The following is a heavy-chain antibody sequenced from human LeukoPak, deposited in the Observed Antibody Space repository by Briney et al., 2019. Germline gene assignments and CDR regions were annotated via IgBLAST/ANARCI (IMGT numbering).Heavy chain of an antibody. CDR3: AREAGDILTGFWFDP. J-gene: IGHJ5*02. Sequence: PGGSLSLSCAAAGFTFDDYGMSWVRHAPGKGLEWVSGINWNGGSTGYADSVKGRFTISRDNAKNSLYLQMNSLRAEDTALYHCAREAGDILTGFWFDPWGQGTLVTVSS. D-gene: IGHD3-9*01. CDR1: GFTFDDYG. CDR2: INWNGGST. V-gene: IGHV3-20*01.